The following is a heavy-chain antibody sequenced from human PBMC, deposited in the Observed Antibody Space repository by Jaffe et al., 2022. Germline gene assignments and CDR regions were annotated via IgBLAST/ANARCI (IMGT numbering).Heavy chain of an antibody. J-gene: IGHJ4*02. CDR3: ARGGGYSYAFDY. V-gene: IGHV4-59*01. D-gene: IGHD5-18*01. CDR1: GDSINNYY. CDR2: IFYSGNT. Sequence: QVQLQESGPGLVKPSETLSLTCSVSGDSINNYYWSWIRQPPGKGLEWFGYIFYSGNTNYNPSLKSRITISVDTSKNQFSLKLSSVTAADTAVYYCARGGGYSYAFDYWGQGILVTVSS.